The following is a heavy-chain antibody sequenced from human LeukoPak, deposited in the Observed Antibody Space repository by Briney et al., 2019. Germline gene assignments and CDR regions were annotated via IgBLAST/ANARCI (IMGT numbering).Heavy chain of an antibody. CDR1: GFTFSTYA. J-gene: IGHJ1*01. Sequence: GGSLRLSCAASGFTFSTYAMSWVRQAPGKGLEWVSTISASGGTTYYADTVKGRFTISRDSSKNMLYLQMNSLRAEDTAVYYCAKDISTSWYEKYFQHWGQGTLVTVSS. D-gene: IGHD6-19*01. CDR2: ISASGGTT. CDR3: AKDISTSWYEKYFQH. V-gene: IGHV3-23*01.